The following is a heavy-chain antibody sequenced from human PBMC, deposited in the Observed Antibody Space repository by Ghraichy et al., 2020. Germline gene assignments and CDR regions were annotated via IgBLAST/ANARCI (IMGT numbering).Heavy chain of an antibody. CDR1: GYSISSGYY. J-gene: IGHJ4*02. CDR3: ARGVLGRFDY. CDR2: IYHSGST. Sequence: SETLSLTCAVSGYSISSGYYWGWIRQPPGKGLEWIGSIYHSGSTYYNPSLKSRVTISVDTSKNQFSLKLSSVTAADTAVYYCARGVLGRFDYWGQGTLVTVSS. V-gene: IGHV4-38-2*01. D-gene: IGHD7-27*01.